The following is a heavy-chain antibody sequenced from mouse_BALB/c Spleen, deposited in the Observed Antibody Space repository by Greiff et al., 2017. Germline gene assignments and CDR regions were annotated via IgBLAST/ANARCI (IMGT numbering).Heavy chain of an antibody. CDR1: GYTFTNYW. D-gene: IGHD1-1*01. V-gene: IGHV1-63*02. Sequence: VKVVESGAELVRPGTSVKISCKASGYTFTNYWLGWVKQRPGHGLEWIGDIYPGGGYTNYNEKFKGKATLTADTSSSTAYMQLSSLTSEDSAVYFCARGITTVVATDYWGQGTTLTVSS. CDR3: ARGITTVVATDY. CDR2: IYPGGGYT. J-gene: IGHJ2*01.